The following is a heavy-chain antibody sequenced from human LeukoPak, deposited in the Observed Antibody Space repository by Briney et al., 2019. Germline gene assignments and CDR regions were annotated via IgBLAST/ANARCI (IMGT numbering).Heavy chain of an antibody. CDR1: GFTFSTYW. CDR3: ARDIVVVPAAIHGLGFFDY. D-gene: IGHD2-2*02. Sequence: PGGSLRLSCAASGFTFSTYWMSWVRQAPGKGLEWVANIKEDGSEKYFVDSVKGRFTISRDTAKNSLYLQMNSLRAEDTAVYYCARDIVVVPAAIHGLGFFDYWGQGTLVTVSS. J-gene: IGHJ4*02. CDR2: IKEDGSEK. V-gene: IGHV3-7*01.